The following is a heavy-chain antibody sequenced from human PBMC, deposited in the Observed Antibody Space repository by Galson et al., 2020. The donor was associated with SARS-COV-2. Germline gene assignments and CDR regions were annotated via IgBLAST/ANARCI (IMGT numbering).Heavy chain of an antibody. Sequence: ASETLSLTCLVSGGSISSSFWTWMRQPPGQRLEYIGYIFYTGRTHYNPSHKSRITMSLDTSRNQFSLKLSSVTAADTAIYYCARIPGENNFYRGIDSWGQGTLVSVSS. J-gene: IGHJ4*02. V-gene: IGHV4-59*01. CDR3: ARIPGENNFYRGIDS. D-gene: IGHD3-3*01. CDR2: IFYTGRT. CDR1: GGSISSSF.